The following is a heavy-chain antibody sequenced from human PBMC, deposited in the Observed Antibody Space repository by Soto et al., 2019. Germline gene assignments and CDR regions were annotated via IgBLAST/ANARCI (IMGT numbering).Heavy chain of an antibody. V-gene: IGHV4-34*01. D-gene: IGHD2-15*01. CDR1: GGSFSGYY. CDR2: INHSGST. J-gene: IGHJ6*03. CDR3: ARGGPHCSGGSCYYMDV. Sequence: SETLSLTCAVYGGSFSGYYWSWIRQPPGKGLEWIGEINHSGSTNYNPSLKSRVTISVDTSKNQFPLKLSSVTAADTAVYYCARGGPHCSGGSCYYMDVWGKGTTVTVSS.